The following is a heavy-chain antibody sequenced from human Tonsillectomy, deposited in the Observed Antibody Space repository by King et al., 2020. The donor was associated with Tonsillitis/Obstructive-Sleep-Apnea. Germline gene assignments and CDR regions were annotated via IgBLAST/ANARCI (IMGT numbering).Heavy chain of an antibody. D-gene: IGHD4-23*01. CDR3: ARVTPLYGGNSFDAFDI. V-gene: IGHV3-53*01. CDR1: GFTVSSNY. Sequence: VQLVESGGGLIQPGGSLRLSCAASGFTVSSNYMSWVRQAPGRGLEWVSVIYSGGSTYYADSVKGRFTISRDNSKNTLYLQMNSLRVEETAVYYCARVTPLYGGNSFDAFDIWGQGTMVTVSS. J-gene: IGHJ3*02. CDR2: IYSGGST.